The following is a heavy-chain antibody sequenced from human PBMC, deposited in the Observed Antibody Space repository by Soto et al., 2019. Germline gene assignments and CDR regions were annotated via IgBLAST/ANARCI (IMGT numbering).Heavy chain of an antibody. V-gene: IGHV4-59*01. J-gene: IGHJ6*02. D-gene: IGHD2-15*01. CDR3: ARTEDSGWSVGSGMDV. CDR2: FSDSGST. CDR1: VDSISNYY. Sequence: SETLSLTCTVSVDSISNYYWSWIRQPPGKGLEWIAYFSDSGSTNYNPSLKGRVTISVDTSKNQFSLNLSSVTAADTAVYYCARTEDSGWSVGSGMDVWGQGTRSPSP.